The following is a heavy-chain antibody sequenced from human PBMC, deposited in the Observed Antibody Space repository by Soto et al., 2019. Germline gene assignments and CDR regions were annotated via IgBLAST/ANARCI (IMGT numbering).Heavy chain of an antibody. CDR2: IYPGDSDT. V-gene: IGHV5-51*01. CDR1: GYSFTSYW. Sequence: GESLKISCKGSGYSFTSYWIGWVRQMPGKGLEWMGIIYPGDSDTRYSPSFQGQVTISADKSISTAYLQWSSLKASDTAMYYCARRKRAGYNYYYYGMDVWGQGTTVTVSS. J-gene: IGHJ6*02. D-gene: IGHD5-12*01. CDR3: ARRKRAGYNYYYYGMDV.